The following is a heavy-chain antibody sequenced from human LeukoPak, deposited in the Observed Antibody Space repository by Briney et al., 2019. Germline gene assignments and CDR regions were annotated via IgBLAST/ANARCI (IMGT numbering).Heavy chain of an antibody. D-gene: IGHD3-22*01. Sequence: ASVKVSCKASGYTFTSYYMHWVRQAPGQGLEWMGIINPSGGSTSYAQKFQGRVTMTRDTSTNTVYMELSSLRSEDTAVYYCARALGGVYYDSSGYYGGDYWGQGTLVTVTS. CDR1: GYTFTSYY. V-gene: IGHV1-46*01. CDR3: ARALGGVYYDSSGYYGGDY. J-gene: IGHJ4*02. CDR2: INPSGGST.